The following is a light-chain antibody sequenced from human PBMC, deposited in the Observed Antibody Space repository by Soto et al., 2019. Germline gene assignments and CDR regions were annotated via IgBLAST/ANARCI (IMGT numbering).Light chain of an antibody. CDR2: GAS. J-gene: IGKJ1*01. V-gene: IGKV3-20*01. CDR3: HQYSSSTKT. Sequence: EIVLTQSPSTLSLPPGERATLPCRASQSVSSTYLAWYQQRPGQAPRLLIYGASSRATGIPDRFSGSGSGTDFTLTISRLEPEDFAVYYCHQYSSSTKTFGQGTKVDIK. CDR1: QSVSSTY.